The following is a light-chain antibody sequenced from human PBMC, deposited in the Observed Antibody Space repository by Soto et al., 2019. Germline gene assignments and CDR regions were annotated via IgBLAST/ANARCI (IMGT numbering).Light chain of an antibody. Sequence: DIVMRQSPATLSVSQGERATLSCRASQRISDSLAWYQKKPCQAPRPLIYGASTRATGMPARFSGSGSGTDFTLTISSLQSEDFAVYYCQQLNSWPWTFGQGTKVDIK. CDR3: QQLNSWPWT. J-gene: IGKJ1*01. CDR2: GAS. V-gene: IGKV3-15*01. CDR1: QRISDS.